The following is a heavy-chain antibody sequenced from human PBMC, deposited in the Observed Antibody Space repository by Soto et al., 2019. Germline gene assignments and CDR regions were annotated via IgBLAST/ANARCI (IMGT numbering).Heavy chain of an antibody. Sequence: ASVKVSCKASGYTFTNYGITWVRQAPGQGLEWMGWISAYDGNTNYARKLQGRVTMTTETSTSTAYMELRSLRSDDTAVYYCARDFWDHDSCSGYVRFDPWGQGNLVTVSS. CDR1: GYTFTNYG. D-gene: IGHD3-3*01. CDR2: ISAYDGNT. V-gene: IGHV1-18*01. CDR3: ARDFWDHDSCSGYVRFDP. J-gene: IGHJ5*02.